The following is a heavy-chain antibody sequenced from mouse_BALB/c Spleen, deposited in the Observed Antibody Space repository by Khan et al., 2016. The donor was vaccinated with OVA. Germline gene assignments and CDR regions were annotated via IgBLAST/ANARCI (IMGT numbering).Heavy chain of an antibody. Sequence: QVQLQQPGAELVRPGASVKLSCKASGYTFTSYWMNWVKQRPGQGLEWIGMIDPSDSETHYNQMFKDKATLTVDKSSSTAYMQLSSLTSEDSAVYYFTRKETYGYDRSWFAYWGQGTLVTVSA. V-gene: IGHV1-61*01. J-gene: IGHJ3*01. CDR3: TRKETYGYDRSWFAY. CDR2: IDPSDSET. CDR1: GYTFTSYW. D-gene: IGHD2-2*01.